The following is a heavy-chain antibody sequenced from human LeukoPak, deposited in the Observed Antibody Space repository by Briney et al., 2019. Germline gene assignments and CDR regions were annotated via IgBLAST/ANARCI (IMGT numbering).Heavy chain of an antibody. J-gene: IGHJ5*02. Sequence: ASVKVSCKASGGTFSSYDISWVRQAPGQGLEWMGGIIPIFGTANYAQKFQGRVTITTDESTSTAYMELSSLRSEDTAVYYCARVGGGSYFGWFDPWGQGTRVTVSS. CDR2: IIPIFGTA. D-gene: IGHD1-26*01. V-gene: IGHV1-69*05. CDR1: GGTFSSYD. CDR3: ARVGGGSYFGWFDP.